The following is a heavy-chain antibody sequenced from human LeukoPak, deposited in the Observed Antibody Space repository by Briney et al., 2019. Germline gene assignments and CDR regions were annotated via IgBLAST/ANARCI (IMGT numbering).Heavy chain of an antibody. D-gene: IGHD7-27*01. CDR3: ARESPGDFDY. J-gene: IGHJ4*02. CDR2: ISAYNGDT. V-gene: IGHV1-18*01. CDR1: GGTFSSYA. Sequence: ASVKVSFKASGGTFSSYAISWVRQAPGQGLEWMGWISAYNGDTNYAQKVRGRVTMTTDTSTSAAYMELRSLRSDDTAVYYCARESPGDFDYWGQGTLVTVSS.